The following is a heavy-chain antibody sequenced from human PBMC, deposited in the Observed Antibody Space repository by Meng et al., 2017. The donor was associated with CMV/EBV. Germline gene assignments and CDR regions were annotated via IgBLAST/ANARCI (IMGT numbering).Heavy chain of an antibody. CDR3: ARDPIPPSHFDY. CDR2: IGTAGDT. Sequence: GESLKISCAASGFTFSSYDMHWVRQATGKGLEWVSAIGTAGDTYYPGSVKGRFTISRENAKNSLYLQMNSLRAGDTAVYYCARDPIPPSHFDYWGQGTLVTVSS. J-gene: IGHJ4*02. V-gene: IGHV3-13*01. D-gene: IGHD2-21*01. CDR1: GFTFSSYD.